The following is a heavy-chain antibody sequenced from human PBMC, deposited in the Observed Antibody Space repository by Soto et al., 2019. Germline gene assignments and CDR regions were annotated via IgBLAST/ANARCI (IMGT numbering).Heavy chain of an antibody. CDR1: GGSVSSGSYY. D-gene: IGHD3-10*01. CDR3: ARARTMVRGVIILTPPANKDYGMDV. CDR2: IYYSGST. Sequence: SETLSLTCTVSGGSVSSGSYYWSWIRQPPGKGLEWIGYIYYSGSTNYNPSLKSRVTISVDTSKNQFSLKLSSVTAADTAVYYCARARTMVRGVIILTPPANKDYGMDVWGQGTTVTVSS. V-gene: IGHV4-61*01. J-gene: IGHJ6*02.